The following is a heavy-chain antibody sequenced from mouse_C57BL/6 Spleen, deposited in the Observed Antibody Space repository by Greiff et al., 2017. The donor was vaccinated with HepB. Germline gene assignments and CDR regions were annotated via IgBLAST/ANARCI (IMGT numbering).Heavy chain of an antibody. CDR3: ARGYYGSSDAMDY. Sequence: DVQLVESGGGLVKPGGSLKLSCAASGFTFSSYAMSWVRQTPEKRLEWVATISDGGSYTYYPDNVKGRFTISRDNAKNNLYLQMSHLKSEDTAMYYCARGYYGSSDAMDYWGQGTSVTVSS. D-gene: IGHD1-1*01. CDR2: ISDGGSYT. V-gene: IGHV5-4*01. J-gene: IGHJ4*01. CDR1: GFTFSSYA.